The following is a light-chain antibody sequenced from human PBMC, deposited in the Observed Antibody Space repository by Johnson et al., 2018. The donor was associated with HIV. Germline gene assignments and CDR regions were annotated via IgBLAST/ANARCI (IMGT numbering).Light chain of an antibody. CDR1: SSNIGNNY. Sequence: QSVLTQPPSVSAAPGQKVTISCSGSSSNIGNNYVSWYQQLPGTAPKLLIYDNNKRPSEIPDRISGSKSCTSATLGITRLQPGDEADDYCGTWDSSLSAGVFGTGTKVTVL. CDR2: DNN. CDR3: GTWDSSLSAGV. J-gene: IGLJ1*01. V-gene: IGLV1-51*01.